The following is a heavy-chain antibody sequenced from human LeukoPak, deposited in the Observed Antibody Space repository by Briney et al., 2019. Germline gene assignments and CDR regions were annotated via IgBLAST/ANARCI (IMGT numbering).Heavy chain of an antibody. CDR2: INHSGST. Sequence: SETLSLTCAVYGGSVSGYYWSWIRQPPGKGLEWIGEINHSGSTNYNPSLKSRVTISVATSKIQFTLKLSSVTAADTAVYYCARVAVLRYFDWLRRGGWFDPWGQGTLVTVSS. CDR1: GGSVSGYY. D-gene: IGHD3-9*01. J-gene: IGHJ5*02. CDR3: ARVAVLRYFDWLRRGGWFDP. V-gene: IGHV4-34*01.